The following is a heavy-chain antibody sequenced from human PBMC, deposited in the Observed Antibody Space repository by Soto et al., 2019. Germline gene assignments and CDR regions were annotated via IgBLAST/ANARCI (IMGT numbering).Heavy chain of an antibody. J-gene: IGHJ6*02. CDR2: IYYSGST. V-gene: IGHV4-59*12. CDR1: GGSISSYY. Sequence: PSETLSLTCTVSGGSISSYYWSWIRQPPGKGLEWIGYIYYSGSTNYNPSLKSRVTISVDRSKNQFSPKLSSVTAADTAVYYCARGGYSGYDYPYYYYGMDVWGQGTTVTVSS. CDR3: ARGGYSGYDYPYYYYGMDV. D-gene: IGHD5-12*01.